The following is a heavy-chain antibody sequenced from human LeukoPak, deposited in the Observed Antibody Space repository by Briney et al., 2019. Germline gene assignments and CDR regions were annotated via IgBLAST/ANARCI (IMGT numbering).Heavy chain of an antibody. J-gene: IGHJ4*01. CDR1: GGSISSYY. V-gene: IGHV4-59*01. Sequence: SETLSLTCTGSGGSISSYYWSWIRQPPGKGLEWIGYIYYSGSTNYNPSLKSRVTISVDTSKNQFSLKLSSVTAADTAVYYCARSEPSRTFDYWGHGTLVTVSS. CDR3: ARSEPSRTFDY. D-gene: IGHD1-14*01. CDR2: IYYSGST.